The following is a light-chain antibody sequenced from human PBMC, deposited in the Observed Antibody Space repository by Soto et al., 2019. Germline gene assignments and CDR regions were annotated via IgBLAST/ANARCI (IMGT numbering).Light chain of an antibody. CDR2: DAS. V-gene: IGKV3-11*01. Sequence: VVLTQSPATLSLSPGERATLSCRTSLSVSVYLDWYQQKPGQAPRLLISDASRRATGIPDRFSGSGSGTDFTLTISSLEPEDFAMYYCQKYDGTGTFGQGTKVDIK. CDR3: QKYDGTGT. CDR1: LSVSVY. J-gene: IGKJ1*01.